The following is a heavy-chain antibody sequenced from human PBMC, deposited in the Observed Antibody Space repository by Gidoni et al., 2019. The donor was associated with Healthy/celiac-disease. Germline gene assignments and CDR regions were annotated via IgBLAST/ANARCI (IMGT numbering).Heavy chain of an antibody. V-gene: IGHV3-53*01. CDR2: IYSGGST. D-gene: IGHD3-3*01. Sequence: EVQLVESGGGLIQPGGSLRLSCAASGFTVSSNYMSWVRQAPGKGLEWVSVIYSGGSTYYADSVKGRFAISRDNSKNTLYLQMNSLRAEDTAVYYCASGATMESYYYGMDVWGQGTTVTVSS. CDR1: GFTVSSNY. J-gene: IGHJ6*02. CDR3: ASGATMESYYYGMDV.